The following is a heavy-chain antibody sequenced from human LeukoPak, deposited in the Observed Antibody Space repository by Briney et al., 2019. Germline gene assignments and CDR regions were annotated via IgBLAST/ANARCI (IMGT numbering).Heavy chain of an antibody. CDR3: AKLLAVTNSYYFNY. Sequence: QPGGSLRLSCAASGFTFSSYAMSWVRQAPGKGLEWVSTISGSGSGRSTYYADSVKGRFNISRDNSKDTLYLQMNSLRAEDTAVYYCAKLLAVTNSYYFNYWGQGTLVTVSS. CDR2: ISGSGSGRST. D-gene: IGHD6-19*01. CDR1: GFTFSSYA. V-gene: IGHV3-23*01. J-gene: IGHJ4*02.